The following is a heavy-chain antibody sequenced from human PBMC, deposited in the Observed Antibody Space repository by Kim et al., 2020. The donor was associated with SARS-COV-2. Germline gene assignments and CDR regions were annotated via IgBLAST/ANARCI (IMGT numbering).Heavy chain of an antibody. CDR1: GFTFSDYY. CDR3: ARDPSTMIVVVRTPQYAFDI. V-gene: IGHV3-11*06. Sequence: GGSLRLSCAASGFTFSDYYMSWIRQAPGKGLEWVSYISSSSSYTNYADSVKGRFTISRDNAKNSLYLQMNSLRAEDTAVYYCARDPSTMIVVVRTPQYAFDIWGQGTMVTVSS. D-gene: IGHD3-22*01. J-gene: IGHJ3*02. CDR2: ISSSSSYT.